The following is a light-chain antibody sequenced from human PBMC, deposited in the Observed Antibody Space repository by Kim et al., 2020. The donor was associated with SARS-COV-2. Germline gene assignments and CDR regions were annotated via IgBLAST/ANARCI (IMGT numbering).Light chain of an antibody. J-gene: IGKJ4*01. CDR1: QSVSSN. Sequence: EILMAQSPATLSVSPGERATLSCRASQSVSSNLAWYQQKPGLAPRLLIYGASTRATGIPARFSGSGSGTEFTLTISSLQSEDFAVYYCQQYNNWPPLTFGGGTKVEI. CDR3: QQYNNWPPLT. CDR2: GAS. V-gene: IGKV3-15*01.